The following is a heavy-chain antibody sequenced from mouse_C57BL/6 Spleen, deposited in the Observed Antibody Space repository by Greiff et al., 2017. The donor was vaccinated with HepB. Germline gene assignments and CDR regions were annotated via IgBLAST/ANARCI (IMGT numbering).Heavy chain of an antibody. J-gene: IGHJ2*01. Sequence: QVQLQQPGAELVRPGSSVKLSCKASGYTFTSYWMHWVKQRPIQGLEWIGNIDPSDSETHYNQKFKDKATLTVDKSSSTAYMQLSSRTSEDSAVYYCARWATGRPYYFDYWGQGTTLTVSS. CDR2: IDPSDSET. V-gene: IGHV1-52*01. CDR3: ARWATGRPYYFDY. CDR1: GYTFTSYW. D-gene: IGHD4-1*02.